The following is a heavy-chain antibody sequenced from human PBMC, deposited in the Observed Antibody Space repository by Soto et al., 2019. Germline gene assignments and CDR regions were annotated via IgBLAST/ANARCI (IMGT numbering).Heavy chain of an antibody. Sequence: LRLSCAASGFTFSSYDMHWVRQATGKGLEWVSAIGTAGDPYYPGSVKGRLTISRENAKNSLYLQMNSLRAGDTAAYYCARVAGGAFDIWGQGTMVTVSS. CDR2: IGTAGDP. CDR3: ARVAGGAFDI. J-gene: IGHJ3*02. CDR1: GFTFSSYD. D-gene: IGHD3-10*01. V-gene: IGHV3-13*05.